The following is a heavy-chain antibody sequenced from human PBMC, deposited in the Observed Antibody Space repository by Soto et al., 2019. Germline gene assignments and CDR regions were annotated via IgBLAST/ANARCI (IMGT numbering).Heavy chain of an antibody. J-gene: IGHJ3*02. CDR1: GYTFTSYA. CDR3: ARPVLLWFGELSGDAFDI. D-gene: IGHD3-10*01. CDR2: INAGNGNT. Sequence: VASVKVSCKASGYTFTSYAMHWVRQAPGQRLEWMGWINAGNGNTNYAQKFQGRVTITTDTSASTAYMELRSLRSDDTAVYYCARPVLLWFGELSGDAFDIWGQGTMVTVSS. V-gene: IGHV1-3*01.